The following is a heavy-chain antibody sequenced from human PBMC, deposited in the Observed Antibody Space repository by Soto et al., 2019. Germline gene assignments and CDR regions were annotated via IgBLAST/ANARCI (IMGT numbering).Heavy chain of an antibody. CDR1: GGSISSGGYY. D-gene: IGHD3-16*01. CDR3: ARDNRGGRRAFDY. V-gene: IGHV4-31*03. Sequence: QVQLQESGPGLVKPSQTLSLTCTVSGGSISSGGYYWSWIRQHPGKGLEWIGYIYYSGSTYSNPSLKRRVSISVDTSKNQFSPKLGSVTAADTAVYYCARDNRGGRRAFDYWGQGTLVTVSS. CDR2: IYYSGST. J-gene: IGHJ4*02.